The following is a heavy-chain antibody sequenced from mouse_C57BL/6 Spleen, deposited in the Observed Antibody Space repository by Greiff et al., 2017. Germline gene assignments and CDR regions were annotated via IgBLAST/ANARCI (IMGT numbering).Heavy chain of an antibody. CDR3: TGRSTTVVADWYFDV. CDR2: IRLKSDNYAT. CDR1: GFIFSNYW. V-gene: IGHV6-3*01. Sequence: EVKLVESGGGLVQPGGSMKLSCVASGFIFSNYWMNWVRQSPEKGLEWVAQIRLKSDNYATHYAESVKGRFTISRDDSKSSVYLQMNNLRAEDTGIYYCTGRSTTVVADWYFDVWGTGTTVTVSS. D-gene: IGHD1-1*01. J-gene: IGHJ1*03.